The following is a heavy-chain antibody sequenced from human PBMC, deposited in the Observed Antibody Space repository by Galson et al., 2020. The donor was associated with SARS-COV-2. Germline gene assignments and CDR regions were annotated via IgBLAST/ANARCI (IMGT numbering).Heavy chain of an antibody. J-gene: IGHJ1*01. CDR2: IYYSGST. CDR3: ARDLRGTAGDFQY. CDR1: GASLSSGSYF. V-gene: IGHV4-61*01. D-gene: IGHD6-13*01. Sequence: ASETLSLTCTVSGASLSSGSYFWTWIRQPPGQGLEWIGYIYYSGSTDYNPSLKSRVTISVDTSKNQFSLTLTSVTAADTAVYYCARDLRGTAGDFQYWGQGILVTVSS.